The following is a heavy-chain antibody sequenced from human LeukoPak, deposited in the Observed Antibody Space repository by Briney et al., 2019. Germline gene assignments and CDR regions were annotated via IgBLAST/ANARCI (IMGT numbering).Heavy chain of an antibody. CDR2: IRYDGSNK. D-gene: IGHD3/OR15-3a*01. CDR1: GFTFSSYG. CDR3: ARPIPSWTSPFDP. J-gene: IGHJ5*02. V-gene: IGHV3-30*02. Sequence: PGGSLRLSCAASGFTFSSYGMHWVRQAPGKGLEWVAFIRYDGSNKYYADSVKGRFTISRDNSKNTLYLQMNSLRAEDTAVYYCARPIPSWTSPFDPWGQGTLVTVSS.